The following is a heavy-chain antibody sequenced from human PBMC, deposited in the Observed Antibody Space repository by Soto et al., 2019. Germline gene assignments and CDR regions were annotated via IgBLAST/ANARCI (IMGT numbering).Heavy chain of an antibody. CDR2: IDRGGSER. Sequence: EVQLVESGGGLVQPGGSLRLSCAGSGFIFGADWMTWVRQAPGKGLEWVANIDRGGSERYYVDSVKGRFTISRDNSMNSLYLQMNSLRAEDTAVYYCTRDLDTRGSAPISEYWGQGTLVTVSS. CDR3: TRDLDTRGSAPISEY. D-gene: IGHD3-22*01. J-gene: IGHJ4*02. V-gene: IGHV3-7*03. CDR1: GFIFGADW.